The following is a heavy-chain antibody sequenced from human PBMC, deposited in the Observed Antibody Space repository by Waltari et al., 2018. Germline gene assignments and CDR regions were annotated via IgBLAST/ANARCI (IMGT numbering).Heavy chain of an antibody. J-gene: IGHJ4*02. CDR1: GGSISSGSYY. V-gene: IGHV4-61*02. Sequence: QVQLQESGPGLVKPSQTLSLTCTVSGGSISSGSYYWSWIRQPAGKGLEWLGRIYTSGSTNYNPSLKSRVTISVDTSKNQFSLKLSSVTAADTAVYYCAREGASMQLDYWGQGTLVTVSS. CDR2: IYTSGST. CDR3: AREGASMQLDY.